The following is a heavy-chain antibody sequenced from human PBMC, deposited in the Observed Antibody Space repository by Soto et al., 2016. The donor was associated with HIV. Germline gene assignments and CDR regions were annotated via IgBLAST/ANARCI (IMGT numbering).Heavy chain of an antibody. CDR3: ARENSHIVVVPAATYWYFDL. Sequence: EVQLVESGGGLVKPGGSLRLSCAASGFTFSSYSMNWVRQAPGKGLEWVSSISSTSSYIYYADSVKGRFTISRDNAKNSLYLQMNSLRAEDTAVYYCARENSHIVVVPAATYWYFDLWGRGHPGHCL. CDR1: GFTFSSYS. J-gene: IGHJ2*01. CDR2: ISSTSSYI. V-gene: IGHV3-21*01. D-gene: IGHD2-2*01.